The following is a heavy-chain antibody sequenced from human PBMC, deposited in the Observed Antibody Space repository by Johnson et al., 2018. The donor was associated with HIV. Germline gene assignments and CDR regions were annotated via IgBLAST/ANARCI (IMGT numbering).Heavy chain of an antibody. J-gene: IGHJ3*02. CDR2: ISYDGTNK. V-gene: IGHV3-30*03. Sequence: QVQLVESGGGVVQPGRSLRLSCAASGFTFSSYGMHWVRQAAGKGLEWVAVISYDGTNKYYADSVKGRFTISRDNAKNSLYLQMNSLRAEDTAVYYCARVLTTRGAFDIWGQGTMVTVSS. CDR1: GFTFSSYG. D-gene: IGHD3-9*01. CDR3: ARVLTTRGAFDI.